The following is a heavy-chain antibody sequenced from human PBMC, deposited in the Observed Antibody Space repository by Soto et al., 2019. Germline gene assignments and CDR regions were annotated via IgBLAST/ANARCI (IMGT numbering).Heavy chain of an antibody. V-gene: IGHV4-30-2*01. CDR1: GGSISSGGYS. CDR3: ARAGGKSGSDY. J-gene: IGHJ4*02. Sequence: PSETLSLTCAVSGGSISSGGYSWSWIRQPPGKGLEWIGYIYHSGSTYYNPSLKSRVTISVDRSKNQFSLKLSSVTAADTAVYYCARAGGKSGSDYWGQGTLVTVSS. D-gene: IGHD5-12*01. CDR2: IYHSGST.